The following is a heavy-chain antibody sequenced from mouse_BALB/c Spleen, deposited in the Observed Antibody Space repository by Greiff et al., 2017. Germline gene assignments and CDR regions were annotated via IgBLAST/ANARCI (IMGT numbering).Heavy chain of an antibody. D-gene: IGHD1-2*01. CDR3: TRHGHYFDY. CDR1: GYTFTSYW. V-gene: IGHV1S22*01. J-gene: IGHJ2*01. Sequence: LQQPGSELVRPGASVKLSCKASGYTFTSYWMHWVKQRPGQGLEWIGNIYPGSGSTNYDEKFKSKATLTVDTSSSTAYMQLSSLTSEDSAVYYCTRHGHYFDYWGQGTTLTVSS. CDR2: IYPGSGST.